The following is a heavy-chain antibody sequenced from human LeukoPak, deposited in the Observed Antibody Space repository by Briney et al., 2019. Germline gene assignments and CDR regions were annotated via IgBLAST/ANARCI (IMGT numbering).Heavy chain of an antibody. V-gene: IGHV3-23*01. CDR2: ISGSGGSA. Sequence: GGSLRLSCAASGFTLSSYGMSWVRQAPGKGLEWVSAISGSGGSAYYADSVKGRFTISRDNSKNTLYLQMNSLRAEDTAVYYCAKALYYYDSSGYYTLDYWGQGTLVTVSS. CDR3: AKALYYYDSSGYYTLDY. J-gene: IGHJ4*02. D-gene: IGHD3-22*01. CDR1: GFTLSSYG.